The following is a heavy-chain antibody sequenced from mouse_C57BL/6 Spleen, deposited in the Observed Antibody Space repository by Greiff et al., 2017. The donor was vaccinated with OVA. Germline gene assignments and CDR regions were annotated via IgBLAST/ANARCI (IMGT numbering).Heavy chain of an antibody. Sequence: QVQLQQSGPELVKPGASVKISCKASGYAFSSSWMNWVKQRPGKGLEWIGRIYPGDGDTNYNGKFKGKATLTADKSSSTAYMQLSSLTSEDSAVYFCARSNDGYAFAYWGQGTLVTVSA. J-gene: IGHJ3*01. CDR1: GYAFSSSW. V-gene: IGHV1-82*01. CDR2: IYPGDGDT. CDR3: ARSNDGYAFAY. D-gene: IGHD2-2*01.